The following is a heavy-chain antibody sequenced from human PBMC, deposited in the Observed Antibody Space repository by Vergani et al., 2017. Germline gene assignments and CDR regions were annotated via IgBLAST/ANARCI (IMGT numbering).Heavy chain of an antibody. Sequence: EVQLVESGGGLVQPGGSLRLSCAASGFTFSTYWMSWVRQAPGKGLEWVANIKQDGSEKSYVDSVKGRFTISRDNAKNSLYLQMNSLRAEDTAVYFCARVNTETNGHLYYYYYMDVWGQGTEVTVS. CDR2: IKQDGSEK. V-gene: IGHV3-7*01. D-gene: IGHD4-11*01. CDR3: ARVNTETNGHLYYYYYMDV. CDR1: GFTFSTYW. J-gene: IGHJ6*03.